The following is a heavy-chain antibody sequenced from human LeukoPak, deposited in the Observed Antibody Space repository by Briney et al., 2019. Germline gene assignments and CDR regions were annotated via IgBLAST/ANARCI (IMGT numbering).Heavy chain of an antibody. J-gene: IGHJ4*02. CDR1: EYSFPNYC. Sequence: GESLKISCKHSEYSFPNYCIGWVRQMPGKGLEWMGIIYPDDSDTRYSPSFQGQVTISADRSISTSYLQWSSLKASDTAMYYCAIGRGGQQLGDYWGQGTLVTVSS. D-gene: IGHD6-13*01. CDR2: IYPDDSDT. V-gene: IGHV5-51*01. CDR3: AIGRGGQQLGDY.